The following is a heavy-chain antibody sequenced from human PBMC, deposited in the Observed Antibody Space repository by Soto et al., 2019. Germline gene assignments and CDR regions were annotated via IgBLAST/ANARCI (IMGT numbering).Heavy chain of an antibody. CDR3: ARQGRRELLMAFDI. CDR1: GFTFSSYS. D-gene: IGHD2-15*01. Sequence: EVQLVESGGGLVKPGGSLRLSCAASGFTFSSYSMNWVRQAPGKGLEWVSSISSSSSYIYYADSVKGRFTISRDNAKNSLYLQMNSLRAEDTAVYYCARQGRRELLMAFDIWGQGTMVTVSS. V-gene: IGHV3-21*01. CDR2: ISSSSSYI. J-gene: IGHJ3*02.